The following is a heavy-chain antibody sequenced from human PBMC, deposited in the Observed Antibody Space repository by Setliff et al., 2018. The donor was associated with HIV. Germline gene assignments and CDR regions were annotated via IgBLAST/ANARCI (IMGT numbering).Heavy chain of an antibody. CDR2: IILIFNRG. CDR3: ATGRHSYVSSGSTANPFDV. CDR1: RGIFINYA. J-gene: IGHJ3*01. D-gene: IGHD3-22*01. V-gene: IGHV1-69*13. Sequence: SVEVSCKASRGIFINYACTWGRQAPGQGHEWMGWIILIFNRGNYEQKFQSRVTITADESTSKAYMELSSLRSEDTAVYFFATGRHSYVSSGSTANPFDVWGQGTMVTVSS.